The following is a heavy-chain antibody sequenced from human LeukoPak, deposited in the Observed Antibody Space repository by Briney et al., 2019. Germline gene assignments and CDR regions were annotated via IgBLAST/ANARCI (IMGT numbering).Heavy chain of an antibody. CDR3: ARDNYYYGMDV. V-gene: IGHV3-33*01. J-gene: IGHJ6*02. Sequence: GGSLRLSCAASGFTFRDYVMPWVRQAPGKGLEWVAIIWFDGTNDVYAESVKDRFTISRDNAKNSLYLQMNSLRAEDTAVYYCARDNYYYGMDVWGQGTTVTVSS. CDR1: GFTFRDYV. CDR2: IWFDGTND.